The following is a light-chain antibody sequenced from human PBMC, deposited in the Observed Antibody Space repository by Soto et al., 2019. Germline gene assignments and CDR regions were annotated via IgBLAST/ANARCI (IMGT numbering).Light chain of an antibody. CDR1: QSVSNRY. J-gene: IGKJ1*01. CDR2: GAS. CDR3: QQYNNWTRT. V-gene: IGKV3-15*01. Sequence: EIVWSQSPGTLSLSPGERATLSCRASQSVSNRYLAWYRKKPGQAPRLLIYGASTRATGIPARFSGSGSGTEFNLTINSLQPEDFAVYYCQQYNNWTRTFGQGTKVDIK.